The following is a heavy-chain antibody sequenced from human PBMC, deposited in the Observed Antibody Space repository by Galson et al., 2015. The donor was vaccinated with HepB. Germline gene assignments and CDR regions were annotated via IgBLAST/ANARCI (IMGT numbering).Heavy chain of an antibody. D-gene: IGHD3-10*01. Sequence: SVKVSCKASGYTFTSYDINWVRQATGQGLEWMGWMNPNSGNTGYAQKFQGRVTMTRNTSISTAYMELSSLRSEDTAVYYCARWAANYYGSGSLQDQYWGQGTLVTVSS. CDR3: ARWAANYYGSGSLQDQY. V-gene: IGHV1-8*01. CDR1: GYTFTSYD. J-gene: IGHJ4*02. CDR2: MNPNSGNT.